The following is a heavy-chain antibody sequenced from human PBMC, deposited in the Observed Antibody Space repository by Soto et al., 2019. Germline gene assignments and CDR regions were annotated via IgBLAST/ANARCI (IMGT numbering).Heavy chain of an antibody. CDR1: GYSFSTYW. V-gene: IGHV5-51*01. J-gene: IGHJ4*01. CDR3: ATWRSSRWFDY. CDR2: IYSGDSNT. D-gene: IGHD3-22*01. Sequence: GESLKISCKGSGYSFSTYWVAWVRQMPGKGLEWMGSIYSGDSNTRYSPSFQGQVTISADKSVSTAYLQWRSLKASDTAMYYCATWRSSRWFDYWGHGSQVTVSS.